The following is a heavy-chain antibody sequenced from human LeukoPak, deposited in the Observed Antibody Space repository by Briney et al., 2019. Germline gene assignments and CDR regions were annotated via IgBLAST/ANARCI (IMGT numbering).Heavy chain of an antibody. CDR1: GGSISSHY. V-gene: IGHV4-59*06. CDR2: IYYSGST. D-gene: IGHD6-19*01. CDR3: ARDADSSGFHNWFDP. J-gene: IGHJ5*02. Sequence: NPSETLSLTCTVSGGSISSHYWSWIRQPPGKGLEWIGYIYYSGSTYYNPSLKSRVTISVDTSKNQFSLKLSSVTAADTAVYYCARDADSSGFHNWFDPWGQGTLVTVSS.